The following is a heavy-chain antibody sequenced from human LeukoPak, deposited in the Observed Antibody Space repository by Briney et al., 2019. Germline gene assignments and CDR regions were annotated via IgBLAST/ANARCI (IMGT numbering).Heavy chain of an antibody. CDR3: ARGPRRYYYYGMDV. CDR2: INHSGST. V-gene: IGHV4-34*01. J-gene: IGHJ6*02. CDR1: GGSFNKYY. Sequence: SETLSLTCGVSGGSFNKYYWAWIRQPPGKGLEWIGEINHSGSTNYNPSLKSRVTISVDTSKNQFSLKLSSVTAADTAVYYCARGPRRYYYYGMDVWGQGTTVTVSS.